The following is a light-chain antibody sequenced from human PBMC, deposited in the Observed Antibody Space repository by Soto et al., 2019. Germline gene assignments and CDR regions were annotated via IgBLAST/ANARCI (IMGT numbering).Light chain of an antibody. V-gene: IGKV3-15*01. CDR2: GAS. J-gene: IGKJ1*01. CDR1: YNINNK. Sequence: ENVMTQSPSTLSVSPGGRATLPCRASYNINNKLAWYQQKPGQAPRLLIYGASTRATGIPARFSGSGSGTEFTLTISSLQSEDFAVYYCQQYNDWPPWTFGQGTKVDI. CDR3: QQYNDWPPWT.